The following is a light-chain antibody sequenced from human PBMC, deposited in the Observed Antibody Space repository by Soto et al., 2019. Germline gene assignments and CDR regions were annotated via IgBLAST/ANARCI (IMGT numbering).Light chain of an antibody. V-gene: IGKV1-9*01. J-gene: IGKJ4*01. Sequence: DIHLTQSPSFLSASVGDRVTITCRASQGIKSFLAWFQQKPGKAPNLLISAASTLQSGVPSRFSGSGSGTEFTLTISGLQPEDVATYYCQQLNSYPLTFGGGTKVEIE. CDR2: AAS. CDR1: QGIKSF. CDR3: QQLNSYPLT.